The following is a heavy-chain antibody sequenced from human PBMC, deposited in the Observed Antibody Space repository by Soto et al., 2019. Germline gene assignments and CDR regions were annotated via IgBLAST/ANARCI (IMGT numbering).Heavy chain of an antibody. D-gene: IGHD3-9*01. CDR1: GYTFTSYG. Sequence: EASVKVSCKASGYTFTSYGISWVRQAPGQGLEWMGWISAYNGNTNYAQKLQGRVTMTTDTSTSTAYMELRSLRSDDTAVYYCARDYDILTGYYDAFDIWGQGTMVTV. V-gene: IGHV1-18*01. CDR2: ISAYNGNT. J-gene: IGHJ3*02. CDR3: ARDYDILTGYYDAFDI.